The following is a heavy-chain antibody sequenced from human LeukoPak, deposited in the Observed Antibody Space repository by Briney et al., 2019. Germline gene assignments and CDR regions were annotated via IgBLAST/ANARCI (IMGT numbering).Heavy chain of an antibody. CDR3: ATTVARYPDDYFDY. V-gene: IGHV3-7*01. J-gene: IGHJ4*02. CDR1: GFTFSSYA. Sequence: PGGSLRLSCAASGFTFSSYAMSWVRQAPGKGLERVAHMNQDGSERYYVDSVRGRFTISRDNDKNSLYLQMNSLRADDTAVYYFATTVARYPDDYFDYCGQGTLVTVST. D-gene: IGHD6-19*01. CDR2: MNQDGSER.